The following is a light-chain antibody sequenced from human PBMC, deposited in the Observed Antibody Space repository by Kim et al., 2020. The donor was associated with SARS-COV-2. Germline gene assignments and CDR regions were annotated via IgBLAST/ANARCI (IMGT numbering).Light chain of an antibody. J-gene: IGKJ1*01. CDR2: VAS. Sequence: DIQMTQSPSSLSASVGDRVTITCRASQDIDNFLAWFQQKPGKAPKSLIYVASNLQSGVPSKFSGIGSGTDFTLTISSLQPEDFATYYCQQYKNYPWTFGQGTKVDIK. V-gene: IGKV1-16*02. CDR3: QQYKNYPWT. CDR1: QDIDNF.